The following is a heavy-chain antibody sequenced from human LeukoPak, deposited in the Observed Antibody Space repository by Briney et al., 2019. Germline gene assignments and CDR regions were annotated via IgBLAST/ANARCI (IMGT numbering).Heavy chain of an antibody. CDR1: EFRFGSYW. CDR2: MDQHGSQT. V-gene: IGHV3-7*01. Sequence: GGSLRLSCEASEFRFGSYWMSWVRQAPGQGLEWVAKMDQHGSQTHYADSVKARFTISRDNSKSSVYLQMNSLRAEDTAVYYCARGHSGCDFALDIWGQGTMVTVSS. D-gene: IGHD5-12*01. J-gene: IGHJ3*02. CDR3: ARGHSGCDFALDI.